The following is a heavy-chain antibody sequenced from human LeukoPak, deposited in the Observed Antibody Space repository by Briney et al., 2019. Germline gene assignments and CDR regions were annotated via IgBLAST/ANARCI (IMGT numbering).Heavy chain of an antibody. CDR1: GFTFSSRDW. CDR2: ISYDGSNK. V-gene: IGHV3-30*18. Sequence: GGSLRLSCVASGFTFSSRDWMTWVRQAPGKGLEWVAVISYDGSNKYYADSVKGRFTISRDNSKNTLYLQMNSLRAEDTAVYYCAKDSGATPYYFDYWGQGTLVTVSS. CDR3: AKDSGATPYYFDY. D-gene: IGHD1-26*01. J-gene: IGHJ4*02.